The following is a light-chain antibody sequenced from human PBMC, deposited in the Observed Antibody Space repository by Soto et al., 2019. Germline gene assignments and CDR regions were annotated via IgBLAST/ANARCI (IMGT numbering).Light chain of an antibody. CDR1: QSISSS. V-gene: IGKV3-11*01. CDR2: DAS. J-gene: IGKJ1*01. CDR3: QQRSEWPRT. Sequence: EIVLTQSPATLSLSPGERATLSCGASQSISSSLAWYQQKPGQAPRLLIYDASTRATGFPARFSGSGSGTDFTLTIGSLEPEDFGIYYCQQRSEWPRTLGQGTKVEI.